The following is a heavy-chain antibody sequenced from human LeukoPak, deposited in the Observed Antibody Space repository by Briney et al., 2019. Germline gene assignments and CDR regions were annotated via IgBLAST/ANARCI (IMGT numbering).Heavy chain of an antibody. Sequence: GGSLRLSCAASGFTFSSYWMSGVRKAPGKGLEWVANIKQDGSEKYYVASVKGRFPISRDNAKNSMYLQMNSLRAEDTAVYYCARVSEYYGMDVWGQGTTVTVSS. D-gene: IGHD1-14*01. CDR3: ARVSEYYGMDV. V-gene: IGHV3-7*01. CDR1: GFTFSSYW. J-gene: IGHJ6*02. CDR2: IKQDGSEK.